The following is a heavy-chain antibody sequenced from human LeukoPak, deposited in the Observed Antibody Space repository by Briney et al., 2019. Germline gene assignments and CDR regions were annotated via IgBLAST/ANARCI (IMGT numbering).Heavy chain of an antibody. D-gene: IGHD6-6*01. J-gene: IGHJ4*02. V-gene: IGHV1-2*02. Sequence: ASVKVSCKASGYTFTGYYMHWVRQAPGQGLEWMGWINPNSGGTNYAQKFQGRVTMTRDTSISTAYMELSRLRSEDTAVYYCARDALRSEYSSSSPFDYWGQGTLVTVSS. CDR1: GYTFTGYY. CDR2: INPNSGGT. CDR3: ARDALRSEYSSSSPFDY.